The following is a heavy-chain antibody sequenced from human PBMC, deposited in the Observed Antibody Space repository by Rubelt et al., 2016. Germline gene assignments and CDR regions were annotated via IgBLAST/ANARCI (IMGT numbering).Heavy chain of an antibody. J-gene: IGHJ5*02. Sequence: QVQLQESGPGLVKPSETLSLTCTVSGGSISSYYWSWIRQPPGKGLEWIGYIYYSGSTNYNPSPRGGVTLSVDTSKNKVSRKLSSGTAADTAVYYCARWGIAVAGPGDWFDPWGQGTLVTVSS. CDR3: ARWGIAVAGPGDWFDP. V-gene: IGHV4-59*08. CDR2: IYYSGST. D-gene: IGHD6-19*01. CDR1: GGSISSYY.